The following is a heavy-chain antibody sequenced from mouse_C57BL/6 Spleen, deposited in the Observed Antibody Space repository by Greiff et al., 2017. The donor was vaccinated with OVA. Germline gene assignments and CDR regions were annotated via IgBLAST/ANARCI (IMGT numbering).Heavy chain of an antibody. D-gene: IGHD2-1*01. J-gene: IGHJ4*01. CDR2: IDPSDSYT. CDR1: GYTFTSYW. Sequence: QVQLQQSGAELVMPGASVKLSCKASGYTFTSYWMHWVKQRPGQGLEWIGEIDPSDSYTNYNQKFKGKSTLTVDKSSSTAYMQLSSLTSEDSAVYYCARSLIYYGNYGMDYWGQGTSVTVSS. V-gene: IGHV1-69*01. CDR3: ARSLIYYGNYGMDY.